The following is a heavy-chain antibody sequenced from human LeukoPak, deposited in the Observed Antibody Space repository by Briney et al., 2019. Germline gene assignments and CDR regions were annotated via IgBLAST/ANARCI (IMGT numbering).Heavy chain of an antibody. CDR1: GGTFSSYA. CDR2: MNPNSGNT. Sequence: GASVKVSCKASGGTFSSYAISWVRQAPGQGLEWMGWMNPNSGNTGYAQKFQGRVTITRNTSISTAYMELSSLRSEDTAVYYCARIVGYYYYMDVWGKGTTVTVSS. J-gene: IGHJ6*03. CDR3: ARIVGYYYYMDV. V-gene: IGHV1-8*03. D-gene: IGHD1-26*01.